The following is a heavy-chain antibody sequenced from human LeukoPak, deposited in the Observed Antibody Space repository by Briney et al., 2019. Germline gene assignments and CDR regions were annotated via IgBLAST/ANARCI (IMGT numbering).Heavy chain of an antibody. V-gene: IGHV1-2*02. CDR1: GYTFSGYY. J-gene: IGHJ6*02. CDR3: ARGGTSYDMDV. CDR2: IDPDSGGT. Sequence: ASVKVSCKASGYTFSGYYIHWVRQAPGQGLKWMGWIDPDSGGTNYAQKFQGRVTMTRDTSITTAYMELSRLSSDDTAVFYCARGGTSYDMDVWGQGTTVTVSS.